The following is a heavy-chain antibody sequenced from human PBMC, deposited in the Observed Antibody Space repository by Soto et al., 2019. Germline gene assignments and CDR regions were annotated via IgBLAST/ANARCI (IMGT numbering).Heavy chain of an antibody. CDR3: AKDLLEDFWSGYPYQRPYYYGMDV. CDR1: GFTFSSYG. V-gene: IGHV3-30*18. CDR2: ISYDGSNK. J-gene: IGHJ6*02. D-gene: IGHD3-3*01. Sequence: GGSLRLSCAASGFTFSSYGMHWVRQAPGKGLEWVAVISYDGSNKYYADSVKGRFTISRDNSKNTLYLQMNSLRAEDTVVYYCAKDLLEDFWSGYPYQRPYYYGMDVWGQGTTVTVSS.